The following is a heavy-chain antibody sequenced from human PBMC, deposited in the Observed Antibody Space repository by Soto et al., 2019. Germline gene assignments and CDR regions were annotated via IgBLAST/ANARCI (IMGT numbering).Heavy chain of an antibody. CDR2: TTYDGGIK. J-gene: IGHJ5*02. CDR1: VFSFSSYG. D-gene: IGHD2-2*01. Sequence: GSLRLSCAASVFSFSSYGMEWVRLAPGKGLEWVAATTYDGGIKHYVDSVKGRFTISRDNSKNTLYLQMNSLRVEDTATYYCARDLDCSSTSCYLGWFDPWGQGTLVTVSS. V-gene: IGHV3-30*03. CDR3: ARDLDCSSTSCYLGWFDP.